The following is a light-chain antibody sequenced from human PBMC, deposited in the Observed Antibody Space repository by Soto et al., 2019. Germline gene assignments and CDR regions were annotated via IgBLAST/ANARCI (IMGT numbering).Light chain of an antibody. CDR1: QRALYSSNNKNY. Sequence: DIVMTQSPDSMAVFLGERAAINSKSSQRALYSSNNKNYLAWYQQKPGQPPKLLIYWASTRESGIPDRFSGSGSGTDFTLTISSLQAEDVAVYYCQQYYSTPHTFGGGTKVDI. CDR2: WAS. J-gene: IGKJ4*02. V-gene: IGKV4-1*01. CDR3: QQYYSTPHT.